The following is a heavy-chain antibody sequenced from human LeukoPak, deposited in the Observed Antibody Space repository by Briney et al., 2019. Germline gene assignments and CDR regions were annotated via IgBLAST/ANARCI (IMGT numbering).Heavy chain of an antibody. CDR2: IYYSGST. CDR1: GGSISGHY. CDR3: EREYGGRSYRGGSYYFDY. D-gene: IGHD1-26*01. Sequence: SETLSLTCTVSGGSISGHYWSWIRQPPGKGLEWIGYIYYSGSTNYNPSLKSRVTISVDTSKNQFSLKLSSVTAADTAVYYWEREYGGRSYRGGSYYFDYSGQGNLVTVSS. J-gene: IGHJ4*02. V-gene: IGHV4-59*11.